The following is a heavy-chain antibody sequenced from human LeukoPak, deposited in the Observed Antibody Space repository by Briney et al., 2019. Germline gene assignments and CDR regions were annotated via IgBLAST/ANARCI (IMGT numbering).Heavy chain of an antibody. CDR2: FDPEDGET. CDR3: ATARLRLSNYYYGMDV. V-gene: IGHV1-24*01. Sequence: ASVNVSCKVSGYTLTELSMHWVRQAPGKGLEWMGGFDPEDGETIYAQKFQGRVTTTEDTSTDTAYMELSSLRSEDTAVYYCATARLRLSNYYYGMDVWGQGTTVTVSS. J-gene: IGHJ6*02. D-gene: IGHD5-12*01. CDR1: GYTLTELS.